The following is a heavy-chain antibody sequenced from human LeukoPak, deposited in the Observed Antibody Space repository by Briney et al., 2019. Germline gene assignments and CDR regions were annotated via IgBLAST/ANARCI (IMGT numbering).Heavy chain of an antibody. CDR1: GYTFTAQY. V-gene: IGHV1-2*02. J-gene: IGHJ4*02. CDR3: ASYPRSVPTPPFAY. D-gene: IGHD2-2*01. Sequence: ASVKVSCKASGYTFTAQYMHWLRQAPGQGLEWMGWINPNNGDTKYAQSFLGRVIMTRDMSTTTAYMELSSLRSDDTAVYFCASYPRSVPTPPFAYWGQGTLVTVSS. CDR2: INPNNGDT.